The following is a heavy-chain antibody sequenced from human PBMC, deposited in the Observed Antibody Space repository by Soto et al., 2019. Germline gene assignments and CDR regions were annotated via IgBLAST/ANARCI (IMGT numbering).Heavy chain of an antibody. J-gene: IGHJ6*02. V-gene: IGHV1-2*02. D-gene: IGHD3-22*01. CDR1: GYTFTGYY. Sequence: ASVKVSCKASGYTFTGYYMHWVRQAPGQGLEWMGWINPNGGGTNYAQKFQGRVTMTRDTSISTAYMELSRLRSDDTAVCYCARELRITMTRPGPDYYYYYGMDVWGQGTTVTVSS. CDR2: INPNGGGT. CDR3: ARELRITMTRPGPDYYYYYGMDV.